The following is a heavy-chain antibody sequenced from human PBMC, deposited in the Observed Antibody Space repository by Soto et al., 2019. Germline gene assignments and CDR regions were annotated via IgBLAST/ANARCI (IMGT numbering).Heavy chain of an antibody. CDR1: GYTFTDYG. V-gene: IGHV1-3*01. D-gene: IGHD2-8*01. CDR2: IHAGNGNT. J-gene: IGHJ4*02. CDR3: AMICTNALCSPTYYFDY. Sequence: GASVKVSCKASGYTFTDYGMHWVRQAPGQRLEWMGWIHAGNGNTKYSQKFQGRVTITRDTSASTVYMELSSLRSEDTALYYCAMICTNALCSPTYYFDYWGQGTPVTGSS.